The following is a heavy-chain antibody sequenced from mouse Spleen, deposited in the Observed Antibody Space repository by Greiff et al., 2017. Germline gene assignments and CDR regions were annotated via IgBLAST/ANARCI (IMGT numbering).Heavy chain of an antibody. D-gene: IGHD1-1*01. V-gene: IGHV5-9*01. J-gene: IGHJ1*03. CDR3: ARHYYGSSWYFDV. CDR2: ISGGGGNT. Sequence: EVMLVESGGGLVKPGGSLKLSCAASGFTFSSYTMSWVRQTPEQRLEWVATISGGGGNTYYPDSVKGRFTISRDNAKNTLYLQMSSLRSEDTALYYCARHYYGSSWYFDVWGTGTTVTVSS. CDR1: GFTFSSYT.